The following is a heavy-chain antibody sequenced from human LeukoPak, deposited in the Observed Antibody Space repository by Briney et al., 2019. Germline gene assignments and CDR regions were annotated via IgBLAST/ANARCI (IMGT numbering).Heavy chain of an antibody. J-gene: IGHJ5*02. CDR2: IYSGGST. CDR1: GFTVSSNY. D-gene: IGHD6-6*01. Sequence: GGSLRLFCAASGFTVSSNYMSWVRQAPGKGLEWVSVIYSGGSTYYADSVKGRFTISRDNSKNTLYLQMNSLRAEDTAVYYCAGSYSSSSYWFDPWGQGTLVTVSS. V-gene: IGHV3-66*02. CDR3: AGSYSSSSYWFDP.